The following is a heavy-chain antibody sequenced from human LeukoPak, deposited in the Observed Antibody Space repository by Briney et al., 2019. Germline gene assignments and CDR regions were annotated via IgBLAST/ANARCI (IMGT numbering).Heavy chain of an antibody. Sequence: ASVKVSCKASGYTFSSYGISWVRQAPGQGLEWMGWISTYNDNTHYAQKLQGRVSMTTDTSTSTAYMELRSLRPDDTAVYYCTRGLTSSWPGDAFDVWGQGTMVTVSS. D-gene: IGHD6-13*01. V-gene: IGHV1-18*01. CDR2: ISTYNDNT. CDR1: GYTFSSYG. J-gene: IGHJ3*01. CDR3: TRGLTSSWPGDAFDV.